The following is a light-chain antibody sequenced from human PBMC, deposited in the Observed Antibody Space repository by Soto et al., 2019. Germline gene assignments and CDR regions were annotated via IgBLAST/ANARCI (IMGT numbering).Light chain of an antibody. CDR1: SRDIGAYDY. CDR3: SSYTTSYFYV. V-gene: IGLV2-14*01. Sequence: QSVLTQPASVSGSPGQSITISCTGSSRDIGAYDYVSWYQQHPGKAPKLLIYGVRNRPSGVSYRFSASKSAFTASLTISGLQAEDEAHYYCSSYTTSYFYVFGPGTKVTVL. J-gene: IGLJ1*01. CDR2: GVR.